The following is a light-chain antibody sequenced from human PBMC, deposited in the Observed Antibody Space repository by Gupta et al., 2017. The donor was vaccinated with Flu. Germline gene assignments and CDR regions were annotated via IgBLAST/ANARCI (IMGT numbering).Light chain of an antibody. J-gene: IGLJ2*01. V-gene: IGLV1-47*01. Sequence: TVSISGGNSNIGMNYVYWYQQHPGAAPKLVIYKSNERPSGIPERFSGSKSGTSASLAISRLRAEDEAEYYCATWDDSRSDVVFGGGTKLTGL. CDR2: KSN. CDR1: NSNIGMNY. CDR3: ATWDDSRSDVV.